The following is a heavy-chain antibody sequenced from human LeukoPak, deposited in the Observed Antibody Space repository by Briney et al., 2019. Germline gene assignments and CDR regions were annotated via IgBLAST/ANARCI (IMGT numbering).Heavy chain of an antibody. CDR1: GFTFSSYS. CDR3: ARIPPGYCSSTSCHYYYYYYMDV. CDR2: ISSSSSYI. D-gene: IGHD2-2*01. J-gene: IGHJ6*03. V-gene: IGHV3-21*01. Sequence: GGSLRLSCAASGFTFSSYSMNWVRQAPGKGLEWVSSISSSSSYIYYADSVKGRFTISRDNAKNSLYLQMNSLRAEDTAVYYCARIPPGYCSSTSCHYYYYYYMDVWGKGTTVTVSS.